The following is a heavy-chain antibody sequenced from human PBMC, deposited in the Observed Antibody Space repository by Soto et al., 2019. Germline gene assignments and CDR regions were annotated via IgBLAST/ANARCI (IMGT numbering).Heavy chain of an antibody. J-gene: IGHJ4*02. CDR1: GFTFSSYG. CDR3: ARGNSVAGTESHYFDY. D-gene: IGHD6-19*01. V-gene: IGHV3-33*01. CDR2: IWYDGSNK. Sequence: QVQLVESGGGVVQPGRSLRLSCAASGFTFSSYGMHWVRQAPGKGLEWVAVIWYDGSNKYYADSVKGRFTISRDNSKNTLYLQMNSLRAEDTAVYYCARGNSVAGTESHYFDYWGQGTLVTVSS.